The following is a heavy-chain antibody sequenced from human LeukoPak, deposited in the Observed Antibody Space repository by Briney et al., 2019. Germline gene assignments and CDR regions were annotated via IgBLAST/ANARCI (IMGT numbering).Heavy chain of an antibody. CDR2: VYYSGST. V-gene: IGHV4-39*07. J-gene: IGHJ4*02. CDR3: ARGTVWGSYRYSSDY. CDR1: GGSISSSSYY. D-gene: IGHD3-16*02. Sequence: SETLSLTCTVSGGSISSSSYYWGWIRQPPGKGLEWIGSVYYSGSTYYNPSLKSRVTISVDTSKNQFSLKLSSVTAADTAVYYCARGTVWGSYRYSSDYWGQGTLVTVSS.